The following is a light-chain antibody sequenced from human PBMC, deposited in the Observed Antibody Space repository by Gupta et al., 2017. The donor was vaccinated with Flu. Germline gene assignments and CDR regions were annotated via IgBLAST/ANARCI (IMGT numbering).Light chain of an antibody. CDR3: QSADSSGTMNWV. J-gene: IGLJ3*02. CDR1: ALPKQY. CDR2: KDS. V-gene: IGLV3-25*02. Sequence: SYELTQPPSVSVSPGQTARITCSGDALPKQYAYWYQQKPGQAPVLVIYKDSERPSGSPERFSGSSSGTTVTLTISGVQAEEEADYYCQSADSSGTMNWVFGGGTKLTVL.